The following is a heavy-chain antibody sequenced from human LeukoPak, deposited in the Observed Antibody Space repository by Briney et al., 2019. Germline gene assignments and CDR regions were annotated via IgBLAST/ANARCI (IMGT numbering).Heavy chain of an antibody. J-gene: IGHJ3*02. D-gene: IGHD7-27*01. V-gene: IGHV1-18*01. CDR3: ARPQDFGLTGMNAFDI. CDR2: ISGSNGNT. Sequence: GASVKVSCKASGYTFTSYGISWVRQAPGQGLEWMGWISGSNGNTNYAQKLQGRVTMTTDTSTSTAYMELRSLRSDDTAVYYCARPQDFGLTGMNAFDIWGQGTMVTVSS. CDR1: GYTFTSYG.